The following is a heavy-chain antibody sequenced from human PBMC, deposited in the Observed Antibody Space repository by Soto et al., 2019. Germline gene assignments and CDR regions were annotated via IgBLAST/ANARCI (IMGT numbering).Heavy chain of an antibody. CDR2: ISSSGSTI. V-gene: IGHV3-48*03. Sequence: GGSLRLSCAASGFTFSSYEMNWVRQAPGKGLEWVSYISSSGSTIYYADSVKGRFTISRDNAKNSLYLQMNSLRAEDTAVYYCARSLVVSGLLFDYWGQGTLVTVSS. CDR3: ARSLVVSGLLFDY. D-gene: IGHD2-15*01. CDR1: GFTFSSYE. J-gene: IGHJ4*02.